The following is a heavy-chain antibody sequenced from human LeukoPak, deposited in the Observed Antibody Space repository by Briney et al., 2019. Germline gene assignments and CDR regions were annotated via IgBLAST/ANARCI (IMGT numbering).Heavy chain of an antibody. V-gene: IGHV4-59*11. J-gene: IGHJ6*03. CDR1: GGSISSHY. CDR2: IFYSGST. Sequence: SETLSLTCTVSGGSISSHYWSWVRLSPAKGLEWIGYIFYSGSTDYSPSLTSRVTISIDTSKRYLSLNLSAVTAADTAVYYCVKHGPGGRGYLDVWGVGTTVTVSS. CDR3: VKHGPGGRGYLDV. D-gene: IGHD1-1*01.